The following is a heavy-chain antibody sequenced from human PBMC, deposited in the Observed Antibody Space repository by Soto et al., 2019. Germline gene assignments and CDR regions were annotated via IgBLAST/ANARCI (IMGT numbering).Heavy chain of an antibody. CDR1: GYTFTSYG. J-gene: IGHJ4*02. CDR2: ISAYNGNT. V-gene: IGHV1-18*04. D-gene: IGHD3-10*01. CDR3: ARVFWYYGSGSYQAFDY. Sequence: QVPLVQSGAEVKKPGASVKVSCKASGYTFTSYGISWVRQAPGQGLEWMGWISAYNGNTNYAQKLQGRVTMTTDTSTSTAYMELRSLRSDDTAVYYCARVFWYYGSGSYQAFDYWGQGTLVTVSS.